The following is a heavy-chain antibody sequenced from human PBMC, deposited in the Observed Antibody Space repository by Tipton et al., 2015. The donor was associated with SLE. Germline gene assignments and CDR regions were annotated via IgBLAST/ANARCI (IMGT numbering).Heavy chain of an antibody. Sequence: TLSLTCTVSGGSVGSTKDYWGWVRQPPGKGLEWIGSVYDTETTFHNPSLRSRVTISVDTSKNHFSLSLNSVTAADTAVYYCARHSDDGGGAGGFHVWGQGAMVTVSS. J-gene: IGHJ3*01. CDR3: ARHSDDGGGAGGFHV. D-gene: IGHD2-8*02. CDR1: GGSVGSTKDY. CDR2: VYDTETT. V-gene: IGHV4-39*01.